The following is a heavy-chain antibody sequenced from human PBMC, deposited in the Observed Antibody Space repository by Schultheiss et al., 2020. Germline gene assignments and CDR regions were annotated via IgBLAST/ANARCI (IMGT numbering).Heavy chain of an antibody. CDR1: GYTFTSYY. CDR3: AAHMGLVVVAASYYYMDV. Sequence: ASVKVSCKASGYTFTSYYMHWVRQAPGQGLEWMGIINPSGGSTSYAQKFQGRVTMTRDTSTSTVYMELSSLRSEDTAVYYCAAHMGLVVVAASYYYMDVWGKGTTVTVSS. J-gene: IGHJ6*03. V-gene: IGHV1-46*01. CDR2: INPSGGST. D-gene: IGHD2-15*01.